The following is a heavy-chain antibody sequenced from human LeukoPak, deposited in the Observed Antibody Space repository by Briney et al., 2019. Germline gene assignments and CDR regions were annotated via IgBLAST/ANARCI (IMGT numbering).Heavy chain of an antibody. CDR1: GNSISSDYY. Sequence: SETLSLTCAVTGNSISSDYYWGWIRQPPGKGLQWIGSIYHTGSTYYTPSLKSRVTISVDTSKNRFSLKLSSVTAADTAVYYCAGQYDCNGYYFYWGQGALVTVSS. CDR3: AGQYDCNGYYFY. D-gene: IGHD3-22*01. CDR2: IYHTGST. V-gene: IGHV4-38-2*01. J-gene: IGHJ4*02.